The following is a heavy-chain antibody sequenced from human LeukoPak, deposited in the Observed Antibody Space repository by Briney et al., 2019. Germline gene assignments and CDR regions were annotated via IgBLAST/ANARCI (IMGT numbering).Heavy chain of an antibody. CDR1: GVTFSSYA. CDR2: IRSDGSDT. Sequence: PGGSLRLSCAASGVTFSSYAMSWVRQAPGEGLVWVSRIRSDGSDTRYAESVKGRFTISRDNAKNTLYLQMNSLRAEDTAVYYCARDWFHAIDYWGQGTLVTASS. D-gene: IGHD2/OR15-2a*01. CDR3: ARDWFHAIDY. V-gene: IGHV3-74*01. J-gene: IGHJ4*02.